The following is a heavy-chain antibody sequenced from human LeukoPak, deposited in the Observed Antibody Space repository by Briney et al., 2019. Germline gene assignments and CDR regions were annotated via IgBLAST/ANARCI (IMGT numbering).Heavy chain of an antibody. J-gene: IGHJ4*02. Sequence: PSQTLSLTCTVSGGSISSGGYYWSWIRQPPGKGLEWIGEINHSGSTNYNPSLKSRVTISVDTSKNQFSLKLSSVTAADTAVYYCARGRTIRSYFDYWGQGTLVTVSS. CDR1: GGSISSGGYY. CDR3: ARGRTIRSYFDY. D-gene: IGHD3-3*01. CDR2: INHSGST. V-gene: IGHV4-30-2*01.